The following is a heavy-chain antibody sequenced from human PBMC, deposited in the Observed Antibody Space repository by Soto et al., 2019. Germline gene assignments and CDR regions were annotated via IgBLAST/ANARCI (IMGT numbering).Heavy chain of an antibody. D-gene: IGHD1-20*01. CDR3: ARGGNWNADYYYGMDV. J-gene: IGHJ6*02. V-gene: IGHV4-59*01. CDR2: IYYSGST. Sequence: SETLSLTCTVSGGSISSYYWSWIRQPPGKGLEWIGHIYYSGSTNYNPSLKSRVTISVDTSKNQFSLKLSSVTAADTAVYYCARGGNWNADYYYGMDVWGQGTTVTVSS. CDR1: GGSISSYY.